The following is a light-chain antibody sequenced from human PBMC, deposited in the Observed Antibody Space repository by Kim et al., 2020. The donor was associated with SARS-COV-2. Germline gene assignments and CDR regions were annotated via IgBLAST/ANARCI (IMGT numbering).Light chain of an antibody. Sequence: VALGQTARITCGGNNIGSKNVHWYQQKPGQAPVLVIYRDSNRPSGIPERFSGSNSGNTATLTMSRAQAGDEADYYCQVWDSSNVVFGGGTQLTVL. V-gene: IGLV3-9*01. CDR3: QVWDSSNVV. CDR2: RDS. CDR1: NIGSKN. J-gene: IGLJ2*01.